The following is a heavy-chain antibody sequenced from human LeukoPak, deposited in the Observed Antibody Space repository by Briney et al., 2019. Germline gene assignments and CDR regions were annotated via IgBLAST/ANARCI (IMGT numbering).Heavy chain of an antibody. Sequence: QPGGSLRLSCAASGFTFSSYSMNWVRQAPGKGLEWVSGISWNSGSIGYADSVKGRFTISRDNAKNSLYLQMNSLRAEDTALYYCAKDRDGYNWGGFDYWGQGTLVTVSS. V-gene: IGHV3-9*01. CDR2: ISWNSGSI. D-gene: IGHD5-24*01. J-gene: IGHJ4*02. CDR3: AKDRDGYNWGGFDY. CDR1: GFTFSSYS.